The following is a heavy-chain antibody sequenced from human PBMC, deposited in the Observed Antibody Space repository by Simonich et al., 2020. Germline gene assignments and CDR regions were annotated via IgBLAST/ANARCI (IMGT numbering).Heavy chain of an antibody. J-gene: IGHJ6*02. CDR2: ISSSGSTI. D-gene: IGHD6-6*01. CDR1: GFTFSSFE. V-gene: IGHV3-48*03. CDR3: ARDFRLQLVEIGTYYYYGMDV. Sequence: EVQLVESGGGLVQPGGSLRLSCAASGFTFSSFEMNWVRRAPGKGLEWVSYISSSGSTIYYADSVKGRFTIFRDKAKNALYLQMNSLRAEDTAVYYCARDFRLQLVEIGTYYYYGMDVWGQGTTVTVSS.